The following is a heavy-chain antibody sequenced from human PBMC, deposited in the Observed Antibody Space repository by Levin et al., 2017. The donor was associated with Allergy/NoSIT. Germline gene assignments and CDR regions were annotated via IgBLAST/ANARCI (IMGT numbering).Heavy chain of an antibody. D-gene: IGHD6-13*01. V-gene: IGHV3-66*01. Sequence: GGSLRLSCAASGFTVSSNYMSWVRQAPGKGLEWVSVIYSGGSTYYADSVKGRFTISRDNSKNTLYLQMNSLRAEDTAVYYCTSSWYSASSFDYWGQGTLVTVSS. CDR2: IYSGGST. CDR1: GFTVSSNY. CDR3: TSSWYSASSFDY. J-gene: IGHJ4*02.